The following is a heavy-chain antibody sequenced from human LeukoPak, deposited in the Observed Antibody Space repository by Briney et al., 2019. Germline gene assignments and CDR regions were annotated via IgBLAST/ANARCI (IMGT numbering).Heavy chain of an antibody. J-gene: IGHJ3*02. D-gene: IGHD3-10*01. CDR2: INPNSGGT. CDR3: ARGGKMMITMVRGVLASRDAFDI. V-gene: IGHV1-2*02. Sequence: ASVKVSCKASGYTFTGYYMHWVRQAPGQGLEWMGWINPNSGGTNYAQKFQGRVTMTRDTSISTAYMELSRLRSDDTAVYYCARGGKMMITMVRGVLASRDAFDIWGQGTMVTVSS. CDR1: GYTFTGYY.